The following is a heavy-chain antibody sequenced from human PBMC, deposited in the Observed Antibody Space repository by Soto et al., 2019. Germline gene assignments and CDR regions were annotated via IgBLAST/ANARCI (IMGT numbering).Heavy chain of an antibody. CDR2: IQEHGNDK. CDR3: TRDLMDVVPPADDFFDP. Sequence: GSLRLSCAASGFTFSNYWMNWVRQAPGKGLEWVANIQEHGNDKNYVDSVKGRFTIFRDNSKNTLYLQMDSLRVEDTAVYYCTRDLMDVVPPADDFFDPWGQGIQVTVSS. CDR1: GFTFSNYW. D-gene: IGHD2-2*01. J-gene: IGHJ5*02. V-gene: IGHV3-7*03.